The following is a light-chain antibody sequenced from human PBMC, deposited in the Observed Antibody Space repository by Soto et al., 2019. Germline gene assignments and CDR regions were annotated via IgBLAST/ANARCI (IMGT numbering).Light chain of an antibody. J-gene: IGLJ1*01. CDR1: SSDVGGYNS. CDR2: EVS. CDR3: SSYAGSNNFYV. Sequence: QSSLTQPPSASGSPGQSVTISCTGTSSDVGGYNSVSWYQLHPGKAPKLMIYEVSERPSGVPDRFSGSKSGNTASLTVSGLQAEDEADYYRSSYAGSNNFYVFGTGTKVTVL. V-gene: IGLV2-8*01.